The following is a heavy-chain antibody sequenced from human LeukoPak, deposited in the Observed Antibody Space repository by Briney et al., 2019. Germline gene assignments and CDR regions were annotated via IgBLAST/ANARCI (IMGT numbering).Heavy chain of an antibody. CDR2: TYYRSKWYN. CDR1: GDSVSSNSAA. Sequence: SQTLSLTCAISGDSVSSNSAAWNWIRQSPSRGLEWLGRTYYRSKWYNDYAVSVKSRITINPDTSKNQFSLKLSSVTAADTAVYYCARGHRRGDRIFDYWGQGTLVTVSS. CDR3: ARGHRRGDRIFDY. V-gene: IGHV6-1*01. D-gene: IGHD2-21*02. J-gene: IGHJ4*02.